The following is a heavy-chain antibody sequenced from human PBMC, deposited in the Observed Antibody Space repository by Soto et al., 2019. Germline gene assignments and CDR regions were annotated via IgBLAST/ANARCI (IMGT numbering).Heavy chain of an antibody. D-gene: IGHD5-12*01. J-gene: IGHJ4*02. CDR1: GGSISSGGYS. V-gene: IGHV4-30-2*01. CDR3: AAGGGLPRYY. Sequence: QLQLQESGSGLVKPSQTLSLTCAVSGGSISSGGYSWSWIRQPPGKGLEWIGYLYHSGSTYYNPSRKSRVTIAVDTSKNQFSLKLSSVTAADTAVYYCAAGGGLPRYYWGQGTLVTVSS. CDR2: LYHSGST.